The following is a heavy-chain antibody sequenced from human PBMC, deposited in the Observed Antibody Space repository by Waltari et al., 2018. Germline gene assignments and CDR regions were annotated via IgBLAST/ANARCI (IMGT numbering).Heavy chain of an antibody. J-gene: IGHJ3*02. CDR2: IYTSGST. CDR3: ARDILRSVWDI. Sequence: QVQLQESGPGLVKPSETLSLTCTVSGGSISSYYWSWIRQPAGKGLEWIGRIYTSGSTNYNQFSLKLSSVTAADTAVYYCARDILRSVWDIWGQGTMVTVSS. CDR1: GGSISSYY. V-gene: IGHV4-4*07. D-gene: IGHD3-3*01.